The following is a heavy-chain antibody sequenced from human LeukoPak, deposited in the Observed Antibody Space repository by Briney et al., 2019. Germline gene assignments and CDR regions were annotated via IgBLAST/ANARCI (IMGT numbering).Heavy chain of an antibody. CDR3: ARVLVCGEFLDH. CDR2: ISSRSSNI. J-gene: IGHJ4*02. V-gene: IGHV3-21*01. D-gene: IGHD3-10*02. Sequence: GGSLRLSCAASGFTFSDYTMSWVRQPPGKGLEWVSCISSRSSNIYYADSVKGRFNISRDNAKDSLALQMNSLRVEDTAGYYCARVLVCGEFLDHWGQGTLVTVSS. CDR1: GFTFSDYT.